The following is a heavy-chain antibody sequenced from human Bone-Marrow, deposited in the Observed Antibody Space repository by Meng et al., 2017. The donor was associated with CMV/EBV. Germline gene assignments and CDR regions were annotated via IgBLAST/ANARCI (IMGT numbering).Heavy chain of an antibody. CDR2: ISSSSSYI. V-gene: IGHV3-21*01. CDR3: AREEDCTSTSCYGLGDAFDI. D-gene: IGHD2-2*01. Sequence: GGSLTLSCAASGFTFSNYSMNWVRQAPGKGLEWVSSISSSSSYIYYADSVKGRFTISRDNAKNSLYLQMNSLRDEDTAVYYCAREEDCTSTSCYGLGDAFDIWGQGTMVTVSS. CDR1: GFTFSNYS. J-gene: IGHJ3*02.